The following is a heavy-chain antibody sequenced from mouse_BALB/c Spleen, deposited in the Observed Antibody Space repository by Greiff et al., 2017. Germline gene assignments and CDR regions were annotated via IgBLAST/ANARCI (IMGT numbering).Heavy chain of an antibody. CDR3: ARGGWLRRYFDV. D-gene: IGHD2-2*01. J-gene: IGHJ1*01. CDR1: GYSITSDYA. V-gene: IGHV3-2*02. CDR2: ISYSGST. Sequence: EVKLQESGPGLVKPSQSLSLTCTVTGYSITSDYAWNWIRQFPGNKLEWMGYISYSGSTSYNPSLKSRISITRDTSKNQFFLQLNSVTTEDTATYYCARGGWLRRYFDVWGAGTTVTVSS.